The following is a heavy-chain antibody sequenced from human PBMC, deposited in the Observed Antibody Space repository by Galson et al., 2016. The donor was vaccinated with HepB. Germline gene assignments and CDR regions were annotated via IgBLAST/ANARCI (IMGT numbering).Heavy chain of an antibody. D-gene: IGHD5-18*01. CDR2: TYYRSQWFN. Sequence: CAISGDSVTNDDTIWNWIRQSPSRGLGWLGRTYYRSQWFNEYAVSVKSRITINSETSRNQFSLQQDSVTPDDTAAYFCTRGYMHTGMNVWGQGTTVTVSS. CDR3: TRGYMHTGMNV. J-gene: IGHJ6*02. V-gene: IGHV6-1*01. CDR1: GDSVTNDDTI.